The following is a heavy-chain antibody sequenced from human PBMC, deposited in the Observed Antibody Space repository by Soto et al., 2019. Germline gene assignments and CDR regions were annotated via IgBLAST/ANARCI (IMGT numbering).Heavy chain of an antibody. CDR3: ARSRSSSWYRYYYYGMDV. V-gene: IGHV3-48*02. CDR1: GFTFSSYG. J-gene: IGHJ6*02. D-gene: IGHD6-13*01. Sequence: GGSLRLSCAASGFTFSSYGMNWVRQAPGKGLEWVSYISSSSSTIYYADSVKGRFTISRDNAKNSLYPQMNSLRDEDTAVYYCARSRSSSWYRYYYYGMDVWGQGTTVTVSS. CDR2: ISSSSSTI.